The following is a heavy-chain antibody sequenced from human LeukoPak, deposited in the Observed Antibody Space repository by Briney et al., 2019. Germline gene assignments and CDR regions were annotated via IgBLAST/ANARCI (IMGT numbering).Heavy chain of an antibody. CDR3: ARDPYYDILTGHLNY. D-gene: IGHD3-9*01. Sequence: GRSLRLSCAASGFTFSSYAMHWVRQAPGKGLEWVAVISYDGSNKYYADSVKGRFTISRDNSKNTLYLQMNSLRAEDTAVYYCARDPYYDILTGHLNYWGQGTLVTVSS. V-gene: IGHV3-30-3*01. J-gene: IGHJ4*02. CDR1: GFTFSSYA. CDR2: ISYDGSNK.